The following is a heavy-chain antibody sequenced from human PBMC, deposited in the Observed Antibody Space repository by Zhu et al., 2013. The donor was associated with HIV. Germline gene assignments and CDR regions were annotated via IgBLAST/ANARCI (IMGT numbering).Heavy chain of an antibody. V-gene: IGHV1-69*18. CDR2: ILPEFGTT. Sequence: QVKLVQSGAEVMKPGSPVKVSCKSSGGIFSTYAINWVRQAPGQGLEWMGTILPEFGTTNYAHKFRGRVSITADESSNTAFMELSSLTSADTAVYFCATTLKRQTTYALDTWGQGTMVTVSS. CDR3: ATTLKRQTTYALDT. J-gene: IGHJ3*02. D-gene: IGHD4-17*01. CDR1: GGIFSTYA.